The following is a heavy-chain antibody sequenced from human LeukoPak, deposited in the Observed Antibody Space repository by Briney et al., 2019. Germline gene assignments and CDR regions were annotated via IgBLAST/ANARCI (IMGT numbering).Heavy chain of an antibody. D-gene: IGHD2-2*01. CDR2: INAGNGNT. V-gene: IGHV1-3*01. J-gene: IGHJ4*02. CDR3: ARMGYCSSTSCYVYFDY. Sequence: ASVKVSCKASGYTLTSYAMHWVRQAPGQRLEWMGWINAGNGNTKYSQKFQGRVTITRDTSASTAYMELSSLRSEDTAVYYCARMGYCSSTSCYVYFDYWGQGTLVTVSS. CDR1: GYTLTSYA.